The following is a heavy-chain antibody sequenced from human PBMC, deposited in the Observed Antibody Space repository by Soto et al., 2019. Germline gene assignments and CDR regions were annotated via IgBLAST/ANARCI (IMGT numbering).Heavy chain of an antibody. J-gene: IGHJ4*02. D-gene: IGHD5-18*01. Sequence: GSLRLSCAASGFTFSSYAMSWVRQAPGKGLEWVSAISGSGGSTYYADSVKGRFTISRDNSKNTLYLQMNSLRAEDTAVYYCAKDPGWPTAMVTYFDYWGQGTLVTVSS. CDR3: AKDPGWPTAMVTYFDY. CDR1: GFTFSSYA. V-gene: IGHV3-23*01. CDR2: ISGSGGST.